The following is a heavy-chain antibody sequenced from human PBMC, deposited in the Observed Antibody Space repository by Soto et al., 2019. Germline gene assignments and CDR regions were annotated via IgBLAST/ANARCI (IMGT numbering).Heavy chain of an antibody. Sequence: ASVKVSCKASGYTFTSYDINWVRQATGQGLEWMGWMNPNSGNTGYAQKFQGRVTMTRNTSISTAYMELSSLRSEDTAVYYCARWLGYGPHFDYWGQGTLVTVSS. CDR2: MNPNSGNT. CDR3: ARWLGYGPHFDY. V-gene: IGHV1-8*01. D-gene: IGHD5-12*01. J-gene: IGHJ4*02. CDR1: GYTFTSYD.